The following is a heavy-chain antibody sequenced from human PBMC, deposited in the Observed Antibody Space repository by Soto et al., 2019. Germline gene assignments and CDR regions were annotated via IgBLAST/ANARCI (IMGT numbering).Heavy chain of an antibody. V-gene: IGHV1-3*01. CDR1: GYTFTSYA. CDR3: ARDPRAAKDHDYYYMAV. CDR2: INAGNGNT. D-gene: IGHD3-3*01. Sequence: ASVKVSCKASGYTFTSYAMHWVRQAPGQRLEWMGWINAGNGNTKYSQKFQGRVTITRDTSGSTAYMEMSSLRSEDTALYYCARDPRAAKDHDYYYMAVWGKGTTATVS. J-gene: IGHJ6*03.